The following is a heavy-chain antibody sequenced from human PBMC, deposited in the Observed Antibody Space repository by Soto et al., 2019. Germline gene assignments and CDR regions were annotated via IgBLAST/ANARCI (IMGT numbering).Heavy chain of an antibody. CDR3: ARDKGEEWLRCFDY. J-gene: IGHJ4*02. CDR2: IIPIFGTA. Sequence: QVQLVQSGAEVKKPGSSVKVSCKASGGTFNSYAISWVRQAPGQGLEWMGGIIPIFGTANYAQKFQGRVTITADESTSTAYMELSSLRSEDTAVYYCARDKGEEWLRCFDYWGQGTLVTVSS. V-gene: IGHV1-69*12. D-gene: IGHD5-12*01. CDR1: GGTFNSYA.